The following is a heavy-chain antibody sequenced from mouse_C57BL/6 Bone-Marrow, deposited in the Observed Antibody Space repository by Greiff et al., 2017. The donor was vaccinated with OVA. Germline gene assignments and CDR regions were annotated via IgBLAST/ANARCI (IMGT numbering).Heavy chain of an antibody. J-gene: IGHJ4*01. Sequence: QVQLQQPGAELVMPGASVKLSCKASGYTFTSYWMHWVKQRPGQGLEWIGEIDPSASYTNYNQKFKGKSTLTVAKSSSTAYMQLSSLTSEDSAVYYWAKRGRYDGSSYRGAMDYWGQGTSVTVSS. D-gene: IGHD1-1*01. CDR2: IDPSASYT. CDR1: GYTFTSYW. CDR3: AKRGRYDGSSYRGAMDY. V-gene: IGHV1-69*01.